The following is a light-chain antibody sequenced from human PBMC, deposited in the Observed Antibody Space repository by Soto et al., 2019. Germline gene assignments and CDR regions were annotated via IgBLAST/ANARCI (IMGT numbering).Light chain of an antibody. CDR3: CSYAGSYTHVV. CDR1: SSDVGGYNY. CDR2: DVN. Sequence: QSVLTQPRSVSGSPGQSVTISCTGTSSDVGGYNYVSWYQQHPGKAPKLIIYDVNKRPSGVPDRFSGSKSGNTASLTISGLQAEDEADYYCCSYAGSYTHVVFGGGTKLTVL. V-gene: IGLV2-11*01. J-gene: IGLJ2*01.